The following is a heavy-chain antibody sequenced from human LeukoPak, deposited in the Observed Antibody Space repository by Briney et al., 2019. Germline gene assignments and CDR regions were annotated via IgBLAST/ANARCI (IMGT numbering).Heavy chain of an antibody. CDR1: GGSISSYY. D-gene: IGHD5-18*01. Sequence: PSETLSLTCTVSGGSISSYYWSWIRQPPGKGLEWIGEINHSGSTNYNPSLKSRVTISVDTSKNQFSLKLSSVTAADTAVYYCARGGHSYGSSWGQGTLVTVSS. V-gene: IGHV4-34*01. CDR3: ARGGHSYGSS. CDR2: INHSGST. J-gene: IGHJ4*02.